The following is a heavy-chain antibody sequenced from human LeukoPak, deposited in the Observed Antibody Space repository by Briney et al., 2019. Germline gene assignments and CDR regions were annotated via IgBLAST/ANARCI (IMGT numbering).Heavy chain of an antibody. J-gene: IGHJ3*02. CDR2: TYYSGST. CDR1: GGSISSYY. D-gene: IGHD3-10*01. V-gene: IGHV4-59*12. Sequence: SETLSLTCTVSGGSISSYYWSWIRQPPGKGLEWIGYTYYSGSTYYNPSLKSRVTISVDTSKNQFSLKLSSVTAADTAVYYCAREASMVRGVGFDIWGQGTMVTVSS. CDR3: AREASMVRGVGFDI.